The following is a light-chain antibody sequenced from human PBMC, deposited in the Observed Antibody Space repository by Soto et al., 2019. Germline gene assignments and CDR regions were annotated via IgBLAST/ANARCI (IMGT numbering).Light chain of an antibody. CDR1: QGISSW. Sequence: DIQMTQSPSSVSASVGDRVSITCRASQGISSWLAWYQQKPGRARKLLIYTGSSLQSGVPSRFSGTGSGTDFTLTKSSLKPEDVGTYYCQQANSFPLPFGGGPKLQLK. CDR2: TGS. CDR3: QQANSFPLP. J-gene: IGKJ4*01. V-gene: IGKV1-12*01.